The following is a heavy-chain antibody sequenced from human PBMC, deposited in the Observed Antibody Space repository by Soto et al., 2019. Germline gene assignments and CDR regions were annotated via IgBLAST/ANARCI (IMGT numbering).Heavy chain of an antibody. CDR2: ISYDGSNK. J-gene: IGHJ5*02. CDR3: ARDLAYDYDTNWFDP. D-gene: IGHD3-16*01. CDR1: GFTFSSYA. V-gene: IGHV3-30-3*01. Sequence: PGGSLRLSCAAFGFTFSSYAMHWVRQAPGKGLEWVAVISYDGSNKYYADSVKGRFTISRDNSKNTLYLQMNSLRAEDTAVYYCARDLAYDYDTNWFDPWGQGTLVTVSS.